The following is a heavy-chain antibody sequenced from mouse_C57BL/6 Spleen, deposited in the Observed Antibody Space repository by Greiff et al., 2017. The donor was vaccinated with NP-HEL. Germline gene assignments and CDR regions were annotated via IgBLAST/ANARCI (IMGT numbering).Heavy chain of an antibody. CDR2: INPNNGGT. J-gene: IGHJ2*01. V-gene: IGHV1-26*01. CDR3: ARGGSYPWYFDY. CDR1: GYTFTDYC. D-gene: IGHD1-1*02. Sequence: EVQLQQSGPELVKPGASVKISCKASGYTFTDYCMNWVKQSHGKSLEWIGDINPNNGGTSYNQKFKGKATLTVDKSSSTAYMELRSLTSEDSAVYYCARGGSYPWYFDYWGQGTTLTVSS.